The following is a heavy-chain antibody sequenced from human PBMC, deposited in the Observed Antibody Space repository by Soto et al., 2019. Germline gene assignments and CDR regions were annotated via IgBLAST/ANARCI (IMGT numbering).Heavy chain of an antibody. CDR3: AKGVRTNYDTLTGYYYHLPYYGTDV. CDR1: GFTFDDYA. J-gene: IGHJ6*02. CDR2: ISWNSGSI. V-gene: IGHV3-9*01. Sequence: GGSLRLSCAASGFTFDDYAMHWVRQAPGKGLEWVSGISWNSGSIGYADSVKGRFTISRDNAKNSLYLQMNSLRAEDTALYYCAKGVRTNYDTLTGYYYHLPYYGTDVWGQGTTVTVSS. D-gene: IGHD3-9*01.